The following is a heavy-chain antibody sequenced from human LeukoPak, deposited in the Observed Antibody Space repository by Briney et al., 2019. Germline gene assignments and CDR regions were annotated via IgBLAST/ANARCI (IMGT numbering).Heavy chain of an antibody. CDR3: ARERSGYYSGDFQH. D-gene: IGHD3-22*01. J-gene: IGHJ1*01. Sequence: PGGSLRLSCAGSGFTFSSYTMNWVRQSPGKGLEWVSSISSGSSYIYYEDSVKGRFTISRDNAKNSLYLQMNSLRADDTAVYYCARERSGYYSGDFQHWGQGTLVAVSS. CDR1: GFTFSSYT. V-gene: IGHV3-21*01. CDR2: ISSGSSYI.